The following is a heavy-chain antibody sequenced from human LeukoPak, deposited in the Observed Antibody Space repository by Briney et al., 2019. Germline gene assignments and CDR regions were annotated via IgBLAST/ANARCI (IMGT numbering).Heavy chain of an antibody. D-gene: IGHD1-1*01. J-gene: IGHJ4*02. CDR1: GYTFTSYG. CDR3: ASRVRLEPNGFDY. Sequence: SVKVSCKASGYTFTSYGISWVRQAPGQGLEWMGGIIPIFGTANYAQKFQGRVTITTDESTSTAYMELSSLRSEDTAVYYCASRVRLEPNGFDYWGQGTLVTVSS. CDR2: IIPIFGTA. V-gene: IGHV1-69*05.